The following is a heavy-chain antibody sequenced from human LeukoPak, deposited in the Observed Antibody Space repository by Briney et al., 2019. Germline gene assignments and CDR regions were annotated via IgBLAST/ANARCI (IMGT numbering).Heavy chain of an antibody. CDR1: DYSITNGYY. D-gene: IGHD1-26*01. V-gene: IGHV4-38-2*02. Sequence: SETLSLTCTVSDYSITNGYYWGWIRQPPGKGLEWIGSMYYRGSTYHNPSLKSRVTISVDTSKNQFSLKLSSVTAADTAVYYCATTTIRLGYWGQGTLVTVSS. J-gene: IGHJ4*02. CDR2: MYYRGST. CDR3: ATTTIRLGY.